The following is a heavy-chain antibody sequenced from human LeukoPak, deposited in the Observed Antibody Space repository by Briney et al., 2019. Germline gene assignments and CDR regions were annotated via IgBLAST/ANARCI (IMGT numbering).Heavy chain of an antibody. J-gene: IGHJ4*02. D-gene: IGHD3-22*01. Sequence: GGSLRLSCAASGFTFSTYSMHWVRQAPGKGLEWVAATSHDGSNKNYADSVKGRFTISRDNSKNTLYLQMNSLRAEYTAVYYCARGGGIVVVTNVNYWGQGTLVTVSS. CDR1: GFTFSTYS. CDR3: ARGGGIVVVTNVNY. CDR2: TSHDGSNK. V-gene: IGHV3-30*04.